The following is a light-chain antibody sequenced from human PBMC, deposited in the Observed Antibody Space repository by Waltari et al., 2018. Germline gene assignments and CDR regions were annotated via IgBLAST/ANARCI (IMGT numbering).Light chain of an antibody. CDR1: QGISSY. CDR3: QQLHTYPFT. CDR2: AAS. J-gene: IGKJ3*01. V-gene: IGKV1-9*01. Sequence: DIQLTQSPSFLSASVGDRVTITCRASQGISSYLAWYQQKSGKAPKLLIYAASTLQSGVPSRFSGSGSGTEFTLTISSLQPEDFATYYCQQLHTYPFTFGPGTKVDLK.